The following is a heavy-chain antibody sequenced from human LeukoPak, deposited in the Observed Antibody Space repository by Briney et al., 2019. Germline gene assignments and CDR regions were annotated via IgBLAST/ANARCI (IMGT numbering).Heavy chain of an antibody. V-gene: IGHV3-30-3*01. D-gene: IGHD6-19*01. CDR3: TRIRSSSGWYEPFDY. J-gene: IGHJ4*02. CDR2: ISYDGSNK. CDR1: GFTFSSYA. Sequence: PGGSLRLSCAASGFTFSSYAMHWVRQAPGKGLEWVAVISYDGSNKYYADSVKGRLTISRDNSKNTLYLQMNSLSAGDTAVYYCTRIRSSSGWYEPFDYWGQGTLVTVSS.